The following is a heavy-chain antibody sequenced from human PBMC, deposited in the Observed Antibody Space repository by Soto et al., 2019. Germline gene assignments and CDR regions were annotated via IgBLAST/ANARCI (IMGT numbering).Heavy chain of an antibody. CDR1: GYTFTSYA. D-gene: IGHD5-18*01. J-gene: IGHJ4*02. V-gene: IGHV1-3*01. CDR2: INAGNGNT. Sequence: ASVKVSCKASGYTFTSYAMHWVRQAPGQRLEWMGWINAGNGNTKYSQKFQGRVTITRDTSASTAYMELSSLRSEDTAVYYCARPSSYGYECPLDYWGQGTLVTVSS. CDR3: ARPSSYGYECPLDY.